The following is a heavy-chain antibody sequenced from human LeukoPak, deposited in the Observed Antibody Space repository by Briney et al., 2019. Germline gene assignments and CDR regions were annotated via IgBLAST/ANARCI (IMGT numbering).Heavy chain of an antibody. D-gene: IGHD5-18*01. CDR1: GGTFSSYA. V-gene: IGHV1-69*13. CDR3: ARSIQLWSVYYFDY. CDR2: IIPIFGTA. Sequence: SVNVSCKASGGTFSSYAISWVRQAPGQGLEWMGGIIPIFGTANYAQKFQGRVTITADESTSTAYMELSSLRSEDTAVYYCARSIQLWSVYYFDYWGQGTLVTVSS. J-gene: IGHJ4*02.